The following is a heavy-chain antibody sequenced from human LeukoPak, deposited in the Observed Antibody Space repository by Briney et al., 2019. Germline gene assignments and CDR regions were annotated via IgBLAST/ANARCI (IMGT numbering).Heavy chain of an antibody. Sequence: SQTLSLTCTLWAGSLRTYFWTWIRQPAGKGPVRIGRIYNKGDTNYEPSLKSRVTMSVDTSKNQFSLKLSSVTAADTAMYYCARLNNGASYYYYYLDVWGKGTTVTVSS. CDR1: AGSLRTYF. J-gene: IGHJ6*03. CDR3: ARLNNGASYYYYYLDV. D-gene: IGHD4-17*01. V-gene: IGHV4-4*07. CDR2: IYNKGDT.